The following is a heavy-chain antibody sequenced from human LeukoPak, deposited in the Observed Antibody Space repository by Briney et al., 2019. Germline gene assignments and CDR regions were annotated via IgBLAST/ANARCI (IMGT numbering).Heavy chain of an antibody. CDR3: AREVRQQLVSPDNWFDP. Sequence: SVKVSCKASGYTFTSYYMHWVRQAPGQGLEWMGGIIPIFGTANYAQKFQGRVTITADESTSTAYMELSSLRSEDTAVYYCAREVRQQLVSPDNWFDPWGQGTLVTVSS. J-gene: IGHJ5*02. V-gene: IGHV1-69*13. CDR1: GYTFTSYY. D-gene: IGHD6-13*01. CDR2: IIPIFGTA.